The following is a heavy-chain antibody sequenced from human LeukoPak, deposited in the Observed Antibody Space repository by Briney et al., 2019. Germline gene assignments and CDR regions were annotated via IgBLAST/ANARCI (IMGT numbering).Heavy chain of an antibody. CDR1: GFTFSGAW. Sequence: GGSLRLSCAASGFTFSGAWMNWVRQASGKGLEWVARIKSQVDGGTTDYAAPVKGRFTISRDDSKSTQYLQMNSLKTEDTAVYYCTTNYYGSGSFDYWGQGTLVTVSS. D-gene: IGHD3-10*01. CDR2: IKSQVDGGTT. J-gene: IGHJ4*02. V-gene: IGHV3-15*01. CDR3: TTNYYGSGSFDY.